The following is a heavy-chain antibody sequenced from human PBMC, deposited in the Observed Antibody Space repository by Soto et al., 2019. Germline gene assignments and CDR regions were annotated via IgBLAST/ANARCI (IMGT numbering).Heavy chain of an antibody. J-gene: IGHJ6*02. CDR2: IYSGGST. CDR3: ARAGGIEPGIAAAGRSYGMDV. D-gene: IGHD6-13*01. Sequence: GGSLRLSCAAYGFTVSSNYMSWVRQAPGKGLEWVSVIYSGGSTYYADSVKGRFTISRDNSKNTLYLQMNSLRAEDTAVYYCARAGGIEPGIAAAGRSYGMDVWGQGTTVTVSS. V-gene: IGHV3-53*01. CDR1: GFTVSSNY.